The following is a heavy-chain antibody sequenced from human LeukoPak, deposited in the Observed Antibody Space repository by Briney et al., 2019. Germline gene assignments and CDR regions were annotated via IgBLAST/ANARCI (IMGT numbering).Heavy chain of an antibody. Sequence: GGSLRLSCAASGFTFSSYAMHWVRQAPGKGLEWVAVISYDGSNKYYADSVKGRFTISRDNSKNTLYLQMNSLRAEDTAVYYCARESWSSLTWGQGTLVTVSS. V-gene: IGHV3-30*04. D-gene: IGHD2-2*01. J-gene: IGHJ5*02. CDR1: GFTFSSYA. CDR2: ISYDGSNK. CDR3: ARESWSSLT.